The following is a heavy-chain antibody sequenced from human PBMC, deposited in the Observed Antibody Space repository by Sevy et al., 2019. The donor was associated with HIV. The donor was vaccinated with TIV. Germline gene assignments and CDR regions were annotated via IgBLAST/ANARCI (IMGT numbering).Heavy chain of an antibody. CDR1: GFTFDGYA. V-gene: IGHV3-9*01. Sequence: GGSLRLSCAASGFTFDGYAMHWVRQAPGKGLEWVSGISWNSGSIGYADSVKGRFTISRDNAKNSLYLQMNSLRAEDTALYYCAKDIRPTMVRGESYGMDVWGQGTTVTVSS. CDR2: ISWNSGSI. D-gene: IGHD3-10*01. CDR3: AKDIRPTMVRGESYGMDV. J-gene: IGHJ6*02.